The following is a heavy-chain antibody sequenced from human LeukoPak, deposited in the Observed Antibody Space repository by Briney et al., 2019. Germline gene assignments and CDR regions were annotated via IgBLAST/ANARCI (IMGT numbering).Heavy chain of an antibody. CDR1: GGSFSGYY. D-gene: IGHD2-2*01. Sequence: PPETLSLTCAVYGGSFSGYYWSGSRHPPGKGLGWVGEIHHSGSTNCNPSLKSRVTISVDTSKNQFALKLSSVTAADTAVYYCARSAGYCSSTSCLYNWFDPWGQGTLVAVSS. CDR3: ARSAGYCSSTSCLYNWFDP. CDR2: IHHSGST. V-gene: IGHV4-34*01. J-gene: IGHJ5*02.